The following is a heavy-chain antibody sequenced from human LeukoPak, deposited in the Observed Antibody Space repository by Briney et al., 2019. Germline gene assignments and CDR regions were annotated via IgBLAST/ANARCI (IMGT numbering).Heavy chain of an antibody. CDR3: VRALTTVATWLYL. J-gene: IGHJ2*01. CDR1: GYTFTGYL. CDR2: ISPNSGDT. Sequence: ASVKVSCTASGYTFTGYLMHWVRQAPGQGLEWMGWISPNSGDTKYAQKFQGRVTMTRDTSISTAYMELSRLRSDDTAVYYCVRALTTVATWLYLWGRGTLVTVSS. D-gene: IGHD4-17*01. V-gene: IGHV1-2*02.